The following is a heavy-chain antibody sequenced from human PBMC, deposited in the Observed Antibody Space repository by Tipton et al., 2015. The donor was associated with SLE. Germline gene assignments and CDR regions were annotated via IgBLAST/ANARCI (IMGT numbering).Heavy chain of an antibody. CDR1: TGSISSFY. J-gene: IGHJ6*03. D-gene: IGHD2-2*01. CDR2: IYHSGAT. V-gene: IGHV4-59*01. CDR3: ARVPAVYYYYMDV. Sequence: TLSLTCTVSTGSISSFYWSWIRQSPGKGLEWIGLIYHSGATNYNPSLNSRVSISIDTSRKQFSLRLLSVTAADTAVYYCARVPAVYYYYMDVWGKGTTVTVSS.